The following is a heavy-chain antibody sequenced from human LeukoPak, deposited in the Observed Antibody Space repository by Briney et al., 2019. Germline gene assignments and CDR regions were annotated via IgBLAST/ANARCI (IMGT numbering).Heavy chain of an antibody. Sequence: GGSLRLSCLTSGFTLSTNAMSWVRQAPGKGLEWISGISGSGASTYYADSVKGRFTSSRDDSRNTLYLQMNSLRGDDTAVYYCAKDVGKWESLHFFDYWGQGTLVTVSS. V-gene: IGHV3-23*01. D-gene: IGHD1-26*01. J-gene: IGHJ4*02. CDR2: ISGSGAST. CDR1: GFTLSTNA. CDR3: AKDVGKWESLHFFDY.